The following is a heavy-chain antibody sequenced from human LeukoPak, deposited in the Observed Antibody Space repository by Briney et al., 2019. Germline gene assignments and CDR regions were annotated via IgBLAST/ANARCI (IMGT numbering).Heavy chain of an antibody. CDR1: GFTFSSYA. J-gene: IGHJ6*04. Sequence: GGSLRLSCAASGFTFSSYAMSWVRQAPGKGLEWVSAISGSGGSTYYADSVKGRFTISRDNSKNTLYLQMNSLRAEDTAVYYCAKASYSSGWYAFYYYYGMDVWGKGTTVTVSS. V-gene: IGHV3-23*01. CDR2: ISGSGGST. CDR3: AKASYSSGWYAFYYYYGMDV. D-gene: IGHD6-19*01.